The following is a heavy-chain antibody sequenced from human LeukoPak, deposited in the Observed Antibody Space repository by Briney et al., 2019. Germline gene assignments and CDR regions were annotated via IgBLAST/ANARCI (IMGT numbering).Heavy chain of an antibody. Sequence: GGSLRLSCAASGFTASSNYMSWVRQAPGKGLEYVSVIYRGGRTYYADSVKGRFTISRDNSRNTLYLLMNSLRAEDTAVYYCRICGSDCSLIDHWGQGTLVTVSS. V-gene: IGHV3-53*01. CDR1: GFTASSNY. J-gene: IGHJ4*02. D-gene: IGHD2-21*02. CDR2: IYRGGRT. CDR3: RICGSDCSLIDH.